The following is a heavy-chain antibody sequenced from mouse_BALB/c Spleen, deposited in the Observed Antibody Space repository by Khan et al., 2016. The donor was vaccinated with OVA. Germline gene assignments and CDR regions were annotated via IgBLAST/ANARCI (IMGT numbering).Heavy chain of an antibody. J-gene: IGHJ2*01. Sequence: EVQLQESGPGLVKPSQSLSLTCTVTGYSITSGYGWNCIRQFPGNKLEWMGYISYSGSTNYNPPLKRRISINRNTSKNQFFLQLNSVTTEDTATYYCARTARIKYWGQGTTLTVSS. V-gene: IGHV3-2*02. CDR3: ARTARIKY. D-gene: IGHD1-2*01. CDR1: GYSITSGYG. CDR2: ISYSGST.